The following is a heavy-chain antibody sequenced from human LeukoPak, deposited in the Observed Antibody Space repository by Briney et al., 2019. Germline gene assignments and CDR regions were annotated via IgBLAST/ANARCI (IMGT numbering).Heavy chain of an antibody. D-gene: IGHD3-10*01. V-gene: IGHV3-21*01. CDR3: ARGRGYYGMDV. Sequence: PGGSLRLSCAASGFTFSSYSMNWVRQAPGKGLEWVSSISSSSSYIYCADSVKGRFTISRDNAKNSLYLQMNSLRAEDTAVYYCARGRGYYGMDVWGQGTTVTVSS. CDR1: GFTFSSYS. CDR2: ISSSSSYI. J-gene: IGHJ6*02.